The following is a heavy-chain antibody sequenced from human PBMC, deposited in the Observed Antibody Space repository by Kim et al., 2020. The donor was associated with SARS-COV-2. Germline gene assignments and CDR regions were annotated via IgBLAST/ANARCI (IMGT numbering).Heavy chain of an antibody. V-gene: IGHV3-30-3*01. CDR1: GFTFSSYA. CDR3: SREDRWLLPHY. D-gene: IGHD2-15*01. CDR2: ISYDGSNK. Sequence: GGSLRLSCAASGFTFSSYAMHWVRQAPGKGLEWVAVISYDGSNKYYADSVKGRFTISRDNTKNTLYLQMNSLRAEDTAVYYCSREDRWLLPHYWGQGTLV. J-gene: IGHJ4*02.